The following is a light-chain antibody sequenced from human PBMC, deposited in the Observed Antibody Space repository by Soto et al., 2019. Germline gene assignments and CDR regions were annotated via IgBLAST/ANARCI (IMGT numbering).Light chain of an antibody. V-gene: IGKV1-5*03. J-gene: IGKJ1*01. CDR2: KAS. CDR1: RSASDW. Sequence: DIQMTQSPSTLSASVGERVTITCRASRSASDWLAWYQQRPGEAPRMLISKASTLESGVPSRFNGSGSGTHFTLTITSLQPDDSATYYCQQYNSYSATFGQATKVDIK. CDR3: QQYNSYSAT.